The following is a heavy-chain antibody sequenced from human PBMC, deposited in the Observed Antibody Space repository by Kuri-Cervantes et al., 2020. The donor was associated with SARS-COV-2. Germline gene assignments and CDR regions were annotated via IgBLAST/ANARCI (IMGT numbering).Heavy chain of an antibody. CDR1: GFTFSSYV. CDR3: ARAPEVYGDSHFDY. Sequence: GGSLRLSCTASGFTFSSYVMHWVRQAPGKGLEWVVVIWYNGSNKYYADSVKGRFTISRDNSKNTLYLKMNSLRAEDKAVCDCARAPEVYGDSHFDYWGQGTLVTVSS. J-gene: IGHJ4*02. D-gene: IGHD4-17*01. V-gene: IGHV3-33*01. CDR2: IWYNGSNK.